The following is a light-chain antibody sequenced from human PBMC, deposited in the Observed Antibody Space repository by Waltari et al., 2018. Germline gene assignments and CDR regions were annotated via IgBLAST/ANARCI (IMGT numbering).Light chain of an antibody. Sequence: EIVMTQTPATLSVSPGERATLSCRASQSVRSNLAWYQQKPGQAPRLLLYDASTRDTGIPDRFSGSGSGTEFTLTISSLQSEDFAFYYCQQYNNWPPLTFGGGTKVEIK. CDR2: DAS. V-gene: IGKV3-15*01. CDR1: QSVRSN. CDR3: QQYNNWPPLT. J-gene: IGKJ4*01.